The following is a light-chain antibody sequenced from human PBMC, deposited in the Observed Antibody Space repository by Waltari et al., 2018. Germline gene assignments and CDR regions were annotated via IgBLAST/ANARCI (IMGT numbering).Light chain of an antibody. CDR1: QSVSSN. CDR2: GAS. Sequence: EIVMTQSPATLPVSPGERATLSCRASQSVSSNLAWYQQKPGQAPRLLIYGASTRATGISARFSGSGSGTEFTLTISSMQSEDFAVYYCQQYNNWPQTFGQGTKVEIK. V-gene: IGKV3-15*01. J-gene: IGKJ1*01. CDR3: QQYNNWPQT.